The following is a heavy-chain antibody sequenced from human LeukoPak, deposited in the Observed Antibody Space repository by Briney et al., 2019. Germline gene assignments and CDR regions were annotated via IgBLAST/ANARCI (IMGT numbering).Heavy chain of an antibody. V-gene: IGHV4-59*12. D-gene: IGHD5-12*01. CDR2: IHYSGST. CDR1: GGSISSYF. CDR3: ARVIGYDQLDY. J-gene: IGHJ4*02. Sequence: SETLSLTCTASGGSISSYFWSWIRQPPGKGLEWIGYIHYSGSTYYNPSLKSRVSISVSTSKNRFSLQLSSVTAADTAVYYCARVIGYDQLDYWGQGTLVTVSS.